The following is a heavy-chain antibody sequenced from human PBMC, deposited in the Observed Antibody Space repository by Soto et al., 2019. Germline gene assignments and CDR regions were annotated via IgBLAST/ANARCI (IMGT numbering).Heavy chain of an antibody. CDR1: GGTFSSYA. V-gene: IGHV1-69*05. Sequence: GASVKVSCKASGGTFSSYAISWVRQAPGQGLEWMGGIIPIFGTTNYAQKFQGRVTITRDTSASTAYMELSSLRSEDTAVYYCARGTTDATVLDYWGQGTLVTVSS. D-gene: IGHD1-1*01. CDR2: IIPIFGTT. CDR3: ARGTTDATVLDY. J-gene: IGHJ4*02.